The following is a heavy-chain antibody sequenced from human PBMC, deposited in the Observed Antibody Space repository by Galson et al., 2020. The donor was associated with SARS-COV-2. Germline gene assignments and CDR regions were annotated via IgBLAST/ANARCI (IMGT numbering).Heavy chain of an antibody. Sequence: GESLKISCEASRLTFSFYAMSWVRQVPGKGPEWVSAISGSGDSTYYADSVKGRFTISRDNSKNTLLLQMNSLRAEDTAAYYCANNKRGLLDAFDIWGQGTMVTVSS. CDR1: RLTFSFYA. D-gene: IGHD2-8*02. CDR3: ANNKRGLLDAFDI. J-gene: IGHJ3*02. CDR2: ISGSGDST. V-gene: IGHV3-23*01.